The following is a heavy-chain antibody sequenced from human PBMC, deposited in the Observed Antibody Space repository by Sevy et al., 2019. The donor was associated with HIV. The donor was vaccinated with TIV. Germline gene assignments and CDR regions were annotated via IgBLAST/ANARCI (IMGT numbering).Heavy chain of an antibody. CDR3: ATTKDYYDSSGSPLDY. D-gene: IGHD3-22*01. V-gene: IGHV1-24*01. J-gene: IGHJ4*02. CDR1: GYTLTELS. Sequence: ASVKVSCKVSGYTLTELSMHWVRQAPGKGLEWMGSFDPEDGETIYAQKFQGRVTMTEDTFKDTAYMELCSLRSEDAAVYYCATTKDYYDSSGSPLDYWGQGTLVTVSS. CDR2: FDPEDGET.